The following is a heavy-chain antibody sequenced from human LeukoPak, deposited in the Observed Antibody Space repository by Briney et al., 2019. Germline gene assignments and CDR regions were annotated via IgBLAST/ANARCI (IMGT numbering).Heavy chain of an antibody. CDR3: ARGFFGSSGGYGYYFDY. D-gene: IGHD6-19*01. Sequence: SETLSLTCTVSGGSISSYYWSLIRQPPGKGLEWIGYIYYSGSTNYNPSLKSRVTISVDTSKNQFSLKLSSVTAADTAVYYCARGFFGSSGGYGYYFDYWGQGTLVTVSS. CDR1: GGSISSYY. CDR2: IYYSGST. J-gene: IGHJ4*02. V-gene: IGHV4-59*01.